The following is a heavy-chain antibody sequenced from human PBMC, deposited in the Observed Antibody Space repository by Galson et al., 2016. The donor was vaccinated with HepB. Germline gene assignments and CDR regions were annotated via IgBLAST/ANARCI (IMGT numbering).Heavy chain of an antibody. CDR1: GFTFSTYN. CDR3: ARDATMVNYYYGYGTDV. V-gene: IGHV3-48*02. Sequence: SLRLSCAASGFTFSTYNMNWVRQAPGKGLEWVSYISSSSFTIYYADSVKGRFTISRDNAKNSLYLQMDSLRDEDTAVYYCARDATMVNYYYGYGTDVWGQGPTVTVSS. D-gene: IGHD3-10*01. CDR2: ISSSSFTI. J-gene: IGHJ6*02.